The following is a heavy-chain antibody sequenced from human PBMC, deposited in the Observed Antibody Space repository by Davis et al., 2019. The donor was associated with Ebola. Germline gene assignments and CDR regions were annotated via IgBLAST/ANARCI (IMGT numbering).Heavy chain of an antibody. CDR2: FDPEDGET. V-gene: IGHV1-24*01. CDR1: GYTLTELS. J-gene: IGHJ6*04. D-gene: IGHD1-26*01. CDR3: ATGHSGSYQTGYYYYGMDV. Sequence: ASVKVSCKVSGYTLTELSMHWVRQAPGKGLEWMGGFDPEDGETIYAQKFQGRVTMTEDTSTDTAYMELSSLRSEDTAVYYCATGHSGSYQTGYYYYGMDVWGKGTTVTVSS.